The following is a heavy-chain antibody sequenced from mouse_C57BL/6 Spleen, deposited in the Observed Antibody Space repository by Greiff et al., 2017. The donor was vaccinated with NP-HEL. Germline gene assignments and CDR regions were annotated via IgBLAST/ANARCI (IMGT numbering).Heavy chain of an antibody. V-gene: IGHV5-12*01. CDR1: GFTFSDYY. CDR2: ISNGGGST. Sequence: EVKLVESGGGLVQPGGSLKLSCAASGFTFSDYYMYWVRQTPEKRLEWVAYISNGGGSTYYPDTVKGRFTISRDNAKNTLYLQMSRLKSEDTAMYYCARQYSNYGYFDYWGQGTTLTVSS. J-gene: IGHJ2*01. CDR3: ARQYSNYGYFDY. D-gene: IGHD2-5*01.